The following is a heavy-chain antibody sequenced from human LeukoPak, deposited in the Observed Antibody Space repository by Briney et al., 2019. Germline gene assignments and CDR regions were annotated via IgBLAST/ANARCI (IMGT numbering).Heavy chain of an antibody. CDR3: ARLGYYDYVWGSYSYNWFDP. CDR1: GGSISSYY. V-gene: IGHV4-59*08. D-gene: IGHD3-16*01. CDR2: IYYSGST. J-gene: IGHJ5*02. Sequence: PSETLSLTCTVSGGSISSYYWSWIRQPPGKGLEWIGYIYYSGSTNYNPSLKSRVTISVDTSKNQFSLKLSSVTAAVTAEYYCARLGYYDYVWGSYSYNWFDPWGQGTLVTVSS.